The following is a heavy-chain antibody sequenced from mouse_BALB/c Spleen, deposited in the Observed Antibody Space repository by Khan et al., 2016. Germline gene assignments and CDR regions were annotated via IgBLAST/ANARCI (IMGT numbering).Heavy chain of an antibody. CDR2: IIYSGST. D-gene: IGHD2-3*01. Sequence: EVQLQESGPGLMKPSQSLSLTCTVTGYSITSDYAWNWIRQFPGNKLEWMGYIIYSGSTTYTPSLKSRISITRVSSKNQFFLQLNSVTIEDTATYYCASDVPNYAMDYWGQGTSVTVSS. V-gene: IGHV3-2*02. CDR1: GYSITSDYA. CDR3: ASDVPNYAMDY. J-gene: IGHJ4*01.